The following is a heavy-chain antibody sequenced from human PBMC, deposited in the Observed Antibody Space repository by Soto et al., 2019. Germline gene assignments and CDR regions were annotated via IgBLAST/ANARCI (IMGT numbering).Heavy chain of an antibody. Sequence: GLSLRLSCAASGFTLSSYAMIWVRQAQGKGLEWVSAISGSGGSTYYADSVKGRFTISRDNSKNTLYLQMNSLRAEDTAVYYCAKDYRAGGLTIFGVVPIDYWGQGTLVTVSS. CDR1: GFTLSSYA. D-gene: IGHD3-3*01. CDR2: ISGSGGST. V-gene: IGHV3-23*01. J-gene: IGHJ4*02. CDR3: AKDYRAGGLTIFGVVPIDY.